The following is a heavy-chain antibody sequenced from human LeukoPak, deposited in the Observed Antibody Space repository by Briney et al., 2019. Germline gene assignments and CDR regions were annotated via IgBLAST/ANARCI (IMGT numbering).Heavy chain of an antibody. CDR1: GGSFSGYY. D-gene: IGHD4-17*01. CDR2: IYYSGST. V-gene: IGHV4-59*01. Sequence: SETLSLTCAVYGGSFSGYYWSWIRQPPGKGLEWIGYIYYSGSTNYNPSLKSRVTISVDTSKNQFSLKLSSVTAADTAVYYCARGLGLRWYYFDYWGQGTLVTVSS. J-gene: IGHJ4*02. CDR3: ARGLGLRWYYFDY.